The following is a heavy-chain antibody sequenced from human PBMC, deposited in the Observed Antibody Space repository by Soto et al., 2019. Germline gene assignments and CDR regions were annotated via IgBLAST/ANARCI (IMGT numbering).Heavy chain of an antibody. CDR2: ITGSSNTI. CDR3: ATVFRSSTFDN. Sequence: QVQLVESGGGLVKPGGSLRLSCAASGFTFSDYSMSWIRRTPGKGLEWISYITGSSNTIYYADSVKGRFTISRDNARNSVYLQMNSLTAEDTALYYCATVFRSSTFDNWRQGTLVTVSS. V-gene: IGHV3-11*01. CDR1: GFTFSDYS. D-gene: IGHD3-10*02. J-gene: IGHJ4*02.